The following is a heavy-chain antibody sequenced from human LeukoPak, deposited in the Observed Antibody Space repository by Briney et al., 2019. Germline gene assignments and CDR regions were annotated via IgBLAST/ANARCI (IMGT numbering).Heavy chain of an antibody. Sequence: KPSETLSLTCTVSGGSISSYYWSWFRQPPGKGLEWIGYIYYSGSTNYNPSLKSRVTISVDTSKNQFSLKLSSVTAADTAVYYCARHDGPRRYYYGMDVWGQGTTVTVSS. CDR2: IYYSGST. CDR1: GGSISSYY. CDR3: ARHDGPRRYYYGMDV. V-gene: IGHV4-59*08. J-gene: IGHJ6*02.